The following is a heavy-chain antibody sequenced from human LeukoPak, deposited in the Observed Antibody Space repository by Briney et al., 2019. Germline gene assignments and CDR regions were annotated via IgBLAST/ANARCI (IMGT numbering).Heavy chain of an antibody. J-gene: IGHJ4*02. Sequence: GGSLRLSCAASGFTFRTYAMTWVRQAPGKGLEWVSAITTGTTTYYAESVKGRFTISRDNSRNTLYLQMNSLRAEDTAVYYCAKDLGDSGWYLDHWGQGALVTVSS. CDR1: GFTFRTYA. CDR2: ITTGTTT. CDR3: AKDLGDSGWYLDH. D-gene: IGHD6-19*01. V-gene: IGHV3-23*01.